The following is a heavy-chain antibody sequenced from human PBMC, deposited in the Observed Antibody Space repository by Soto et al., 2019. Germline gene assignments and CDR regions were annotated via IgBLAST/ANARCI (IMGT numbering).Heavy chain of an antibody. J-gene: IGHJ4*02. CDR1: GFTFSDYW. Sequence: EVQLVESGGDLVQPGGSLRLSCAASGFTFSDYWMHWVRQVPGKGLVWVSRINTDGSGTSYADFVKGRFTISRDNAKNTLYLQRNSLSADDTAVYYCATVPLAGPDFWGQGTLVTVSS. CDR3: ATVPLAGPDF. CDR2: INTDGSGT. V-gene: IGHV3-74*01.